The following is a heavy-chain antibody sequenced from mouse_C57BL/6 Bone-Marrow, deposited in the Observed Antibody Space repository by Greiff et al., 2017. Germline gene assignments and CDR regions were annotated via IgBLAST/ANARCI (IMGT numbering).Heavy chain of an antibody. CDR1: GYTFTDYE. CDR3: TRGDSSGYYYFDY. J-gene: IGHJ2*01. V-gene: IGHV1-15*01. Sequence: QVQLQQSGAELVRPGASVTLSCKASGYTFTDYEMHWVKQTPVHGLEWIGAIDPETGGTAYNQKFKGKAILTADKSSSTAYMELRSLTSEDSAVYYCTRGDSSGYYYFDYWGQGTTLTVSS. CDR2: IDPETGGT. D-gene: IGHD3-2*02.